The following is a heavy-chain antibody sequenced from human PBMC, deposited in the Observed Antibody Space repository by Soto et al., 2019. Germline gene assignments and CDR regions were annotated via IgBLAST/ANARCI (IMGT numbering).Heavy chain of an antibody. V-gene: IGHV3-33*01. CDR1: GFIFSSYG. J-gene: IGHJ5*02. CDR2: IWYDGSNT. Sequence: AGGSLRLSCAASGFIFSSYGMHWVRQAPGKGLEWVAVIWYDGSNTYYADPVKGRFTISRDNSRNTLFLQMNSLRDEDTAVYYCASSAAWGRGTLVTVCS. CDR3: ASSAA. D-gene: IGHD6-19*01.